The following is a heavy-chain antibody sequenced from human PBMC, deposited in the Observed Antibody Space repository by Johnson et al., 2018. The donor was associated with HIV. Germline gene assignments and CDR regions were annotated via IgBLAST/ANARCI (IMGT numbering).Heavy chain of an antibody. J-gene: IGHJ3*02. Sequence: QVQPVESGGGVVQPGRSLRLSCAASGFTFSSYGMHWVRQAPGTGLEWVAVISYDGSNKYYAHSVKGRLTISRDNSKNTLYLKMNSRRAEDTAVYSCAKDGGVGYYNDAVDIWGQGTMVTVSS. V-gene: IGHV3-30*18. CDR2: ISYDGSNK. D-gene: IGHD3-22*01. CDR3: AKDGGVGYYNDAVDI. CDR1: GFTFSSYG.